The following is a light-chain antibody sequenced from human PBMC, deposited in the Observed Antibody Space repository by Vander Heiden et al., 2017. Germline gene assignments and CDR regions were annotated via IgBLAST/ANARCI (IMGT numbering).Light chain of an antibody. J-gene: IGKJ1*01. V-gene: IGKV1-27*01. CDR2: TAS. CDR3: RHENGGPRA. CDR1: QGVGTD. Sequence: IQMTQSPSSLSASVGDTVSITCRASQGVGTDLAWYQQKPGKGPKVLIYTASILRSGVPSRFSGGGYATDFTLTITGLRPEDVATYYCRHENGGPRAFGQGTKV.